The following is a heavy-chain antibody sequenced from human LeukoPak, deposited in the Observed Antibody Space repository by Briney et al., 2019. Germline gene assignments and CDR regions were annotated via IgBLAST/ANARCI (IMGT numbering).Heavy chain of an antibody. CDR2: ISGSGGST. V-gene: IGHV3-23*01. J-gene: IGHJ4*02. CDR1: GFTFSRYA. CDR3: AKGGGSYYGGAFGY. D-gene: IGHD1-26*01. Sequence: PGGSLRLSCAASGFTFSRYAMSWVRQAPGKGLEWVSAISGSGGSTYYADSVKGRFTISRDNSKNTLYLQMNSLRAEDTAVYYCAKGGGSYYGGAFGYWGQGTLVTVSS.